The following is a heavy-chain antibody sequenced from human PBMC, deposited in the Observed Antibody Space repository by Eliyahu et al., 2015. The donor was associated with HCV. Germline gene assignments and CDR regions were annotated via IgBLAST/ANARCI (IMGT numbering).Heavy chain of an antibody. CDR1: GGSFSGYY. D-gene: IGHD3-10*01. Sequence: QVQLQQWGAGLLKPSETLSLTCAVYGGSFSGYYWSWIRQPPGKGLEWIGEINHKGKPHHKPPLKSRVTISVDTSKNQFSLKLSSVTAADTAVYYCARGRVRGLPGYYYYYYGMDVWGQGTTVTVSS. J-gene: IGHJ6*02. CDR2: INHKGKP. CDR3: ARGRVRGLPGYYYYYYGMDV. V-gene: IGHV4-34*01.